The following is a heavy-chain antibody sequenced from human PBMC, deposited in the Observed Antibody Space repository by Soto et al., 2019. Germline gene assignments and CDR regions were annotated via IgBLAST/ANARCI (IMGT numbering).Heavy chain of an antibody. CDR1: GGSISSYY. CDR2: IYYSGST. Sequence: QVQLQESGPGLVKPSETLSLTCTVSGGSISSYYWSWIRQPPGKGLEWIGYIYYSGSTNYNPSLKSRVTISVDTSKNQFSLKLSSVTAADTAVYYCAREVGWFDPWGQGTLVTVCS. V-gene: IGHV4-59*01. J-gene: IGHJ5*02. CDR3: AREVGWFDP. D-gene: IGHD1-26*01.